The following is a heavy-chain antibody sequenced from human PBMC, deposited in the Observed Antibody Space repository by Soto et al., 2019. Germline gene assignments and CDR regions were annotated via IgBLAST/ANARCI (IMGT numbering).Heavy chain of an antibody. CDR3: AREGGYVDY. D-gene: IGHD1-1*01. J-gene: IGHJ4*02. V-gene: IGHV4-39*02. CDR1: GGPIRSSSHY. Sequence: PSETLSLTCAVSGGPIRSSSHYWFWIRQSPGTGLEWIGSIDESGDSYYNPSLKSRVTISVDTSKNQFSLKLISVTGADSAIYYCAREGGYVDYWGQGTLVTVSS. CDR2: IDESGDS.